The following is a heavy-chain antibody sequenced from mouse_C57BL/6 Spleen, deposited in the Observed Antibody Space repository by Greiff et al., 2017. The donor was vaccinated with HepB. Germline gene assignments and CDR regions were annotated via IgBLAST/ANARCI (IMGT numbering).Heavy chain of an antibody. V-gene: IGHV7-1*01. J-gene: IGHJ1*03. D-gene: IGHD1-1*01. CDR1: GFTFSDFY. CDR2: SRNKANDYTT. CDR3: ARDAYYYGSSSLYWYFDV. Sequence: EVKVVESGGGLVQSGRSLRLSCATSGFTFSDFYMEWVRQAPGKGLEWIAASRNKANDYTTEYSASVKGRFIVSRDTSQSILYLQMNALRAEDTAIYYCARDAYYYGSSSLYWYFDVWGTGTTVTVSS.